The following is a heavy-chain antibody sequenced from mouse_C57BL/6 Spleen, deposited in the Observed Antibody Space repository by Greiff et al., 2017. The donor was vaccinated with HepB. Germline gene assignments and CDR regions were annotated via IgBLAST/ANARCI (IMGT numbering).Heavy chain of an antibody. J-gene: IGHJ1*03. V-gene: IGHV1-64*01. CDR1: GYTFTSYW. CDR2: FHPNSGST. D-gene: IGHD1-1*01. CDR3: ARHYYGSSYPYFDV. Sequence: QVQLQQPGAELVKPGASVKLSCKASGYTFTSYWMHWVKQRPGQGLEWIGMFHPNSGSTNYNEKFKSKATLTVDKSSSTAYMHLSSLTSEDSAFSCYARHYYGSSYPYFDVWGTGTTVTVSS.